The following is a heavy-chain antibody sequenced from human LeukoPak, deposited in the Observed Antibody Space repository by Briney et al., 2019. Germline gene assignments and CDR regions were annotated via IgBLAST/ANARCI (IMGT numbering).Heavy chain of an antibody. V-gene: IGHV4-31*03. CDR2: IYYSGST. D-gene: IGHD3-16*02. Sequence: SETLSLTCTVSGGSISSGGYYWSWIRQHPGEGLEWIGYIYYSGSTYYNPSLKSRVTISVDTSKNQFSLKLSSVTAADTAVYYCARSNDYVWGSYLYYYYYMDVWGKGTTVTVSS. CDR1: GGSISSGGYY. CDR3: ARSNDYVWGSYLYYYYYMDV. J-gene: IGHJ6*03.